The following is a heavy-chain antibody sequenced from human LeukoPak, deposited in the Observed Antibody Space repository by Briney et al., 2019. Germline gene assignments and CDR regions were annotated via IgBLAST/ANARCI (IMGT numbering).Heavy chain of an antibody. V-gene: IGHV4-34*01. CDR1: GGSISSYY. D-gene: IGHD1-26*01. Sequence: SETLSLTCTVSGGSISSYYWSWIRQPPGRGLEWIGEISHSGSTYYNPSLKSRVTISVDTSNNHFSLKLSSVTAADTAMYYCAWTSGSYSNWGQGTLVTVSS. J-gene: IGHJ4*02. CDR3: AWTSGSYSN. CDR2: ISHSGST.